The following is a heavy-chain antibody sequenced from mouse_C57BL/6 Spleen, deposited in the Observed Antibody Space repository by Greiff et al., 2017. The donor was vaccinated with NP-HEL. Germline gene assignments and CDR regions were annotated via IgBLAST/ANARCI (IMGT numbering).Heavy chain of an antibody. CDR3: TRSYYYGSSYDY. J-gene: IGHJ2*01. V-gene: IGHV1-15*01. CDR2: IDPETGGT. D-gene: IGHD1-1*01. Sequence: VKLQQSGAELVRPGASVTLSCKASGYTFTDYEMHWVKQTPVHGLEWIGAIDPETGGTAYNQKFKGKAILTADKSSSTAYMELRSLTSEDSAVYYCTRSYYYGSSYDYWGQGTTLTVSS. CDR1: GYTFTDYE.